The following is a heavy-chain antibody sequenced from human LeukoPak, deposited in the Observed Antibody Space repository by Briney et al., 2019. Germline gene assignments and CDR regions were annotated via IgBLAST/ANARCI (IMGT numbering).Heavy chain of an antibody. CDR3: ARDNFRWGSSGYPSC. D-gene: IGHD3-22*01. Sequence: SETLSLTCTVSGGSISSGGYYWSWIRQPPGKGLEWIGYIYHSGSTYYNPSLKSRVTISVDRSKNQFSLKLSSVTAADTAVYYCARDNFRWGSSGYPSCWGQGTLVTVSS. V-gene: IGHV4-30-2*01. CDR1: GGSISSGGYY. CDR2: IYHSGST. J-gene: IGHJ4*02.